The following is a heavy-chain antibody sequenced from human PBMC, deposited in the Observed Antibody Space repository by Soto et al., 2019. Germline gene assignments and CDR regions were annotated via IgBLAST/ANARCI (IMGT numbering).Heavy chain of an antibody. CDR3: ARQGINWFDP. D-gene: IGHD1-20*01. CDR2: IYYSGST. V-gene: IGHV4-39*01. J-gene: IGHJ5*02. Sequence: PSGTPSLTCTVSGGSISSSSYYWCWIRQPPGKGLEWIGSIYYSGSTYYNPSLKSRVTISVDTSKNQFSLKLSSVTAADTAVYYCARQGINWFDPWGQGTLVTVSS. CDR1: GGSISSSSYY.